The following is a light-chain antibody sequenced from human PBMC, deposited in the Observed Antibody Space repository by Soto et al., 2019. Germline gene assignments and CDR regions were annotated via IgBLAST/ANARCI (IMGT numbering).Light chain of an antibody. CDR3: QQYYSNPELT. V-gene: IGKV4-1*01. Sequence: IGMIQSPDSLAVSLGERATINCKSSQSRLYTSINKNYLAWYQQQPGQPPKLLIYWASTRESGVPDRFSGSGSGKDFALTISSLQAEYAAVYYCQQYYSNPELTFGRGTKVDIK. CDR2: WAS. J-gene: IGKJ4*01. CDR1: QSRLYTSINKNY.